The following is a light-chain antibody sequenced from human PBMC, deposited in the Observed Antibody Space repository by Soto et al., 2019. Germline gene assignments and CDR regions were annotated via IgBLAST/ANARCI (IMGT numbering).Light chain of an antibody. CDR1: QSVSSY. J-gene: IGKJ1*01. V-gene: IGKV3-11*01. Sequence: EIVLTQSPATLSLSPGERATLSCRASQSVSSYLAWYQQKPGQAPRLLIYDASNRATGIPARFSGSGSGTDFTLTISSLEPDDFAFYYCQQRSNWLWTFGLWTKVEIK. CDR2: DAS. CDR3: QQRSNWLWT.